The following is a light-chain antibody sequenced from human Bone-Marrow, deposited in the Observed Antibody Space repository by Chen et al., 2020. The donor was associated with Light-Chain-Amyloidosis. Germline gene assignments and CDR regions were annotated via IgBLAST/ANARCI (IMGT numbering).Light chain of an antibody. CDR1: SSNIGSNT. CDR2: SDN. Sequence: QSVLTQPPSASGTPGQRVTISCSGSSSNIGSNTVDWFQQLPGTAPKLLIHSDNQRPSGVPDRCSGSKSDTSASRAISGLQSEDEADYYCATWDDSLTGRVFGGGTKLTVL. J-gene: IGLJ3*02. CDR3: ATWDDSLTGRV. V-gene: IGLV1-44*01.